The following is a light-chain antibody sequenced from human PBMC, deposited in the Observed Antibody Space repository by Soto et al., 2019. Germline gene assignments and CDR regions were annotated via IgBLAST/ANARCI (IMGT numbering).Light chain of an antibody. J-gene: IGKJ1*01. CDR1: QSISSW. V-gene: IGKV1-5*01. CDR2: DAS. Sequence: DIQMTQSPSTLSASVGDRVTITCRASQSISSWLAWYQQKPGKAPKLLIYDASSLESGVPSRFSGSGSGTEFTLTISSLQPDDFAPYSCQQYNSYSRTCGHGTNVESK. CDR3: QQYNSYSRT.